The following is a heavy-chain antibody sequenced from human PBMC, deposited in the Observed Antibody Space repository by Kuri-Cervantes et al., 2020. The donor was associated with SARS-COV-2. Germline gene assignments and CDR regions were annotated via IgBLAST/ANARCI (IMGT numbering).Heavy chain of an antibody. CDR1: GFRFTTYW. CDR3: ARTRGSYYTDAFDL. Sequence: KVSCKGSGFRFTTYWIVWVRQMPGKGLEWMAIIYPTDSDTRYSPSFQGQVTISADKSISTAYLQWSSLKASDSAMYYCARTRGSYYTDAFDLWAKAQWSPSPQ. J-gene: IGHJ3*01. V-gene: IGHV5-51*01. D-gene: IGHD1-26*01. CDR2: IYPTDSDT.